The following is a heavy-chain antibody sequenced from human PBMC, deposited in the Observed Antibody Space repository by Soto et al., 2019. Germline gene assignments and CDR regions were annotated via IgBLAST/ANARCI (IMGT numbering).Heavy chain of an antibody. CDR1: GGSFSGYY. Sequence: QVQLQQWGEGLLKPSETLSLTCAVYGGSFSGYYWSWIRQPPGKGLELIGEINHSGSTNYNPSLKIRVTIAVAPSKTHVSLELSSVTAALRAVYDCARVSGICYYVMDVWGQGTTVTVSS. J-gene: IGHJ6*02. D-gene: IGHD3-10*01. CDR2: INHSGST. CDR3: ARVSGICYYVMDV. V-gene: IGHV4-34*01.